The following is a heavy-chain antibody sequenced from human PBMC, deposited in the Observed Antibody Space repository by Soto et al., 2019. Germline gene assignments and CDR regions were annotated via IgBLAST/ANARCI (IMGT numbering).Heavy chain of an antibody. CDR2: ISNSRDTI. D-gene: IGHD3-10*01. CDR1: GFNFSTYS. J-gene: IGHJ4*02. CDR3: AITIIWFGELPNIDY. Sequence: GGSLRLSCAASGFNFSTYSLSWVRQAPGKGLEWVSYISNSRDTIYYADSVKGRFTISRDNVKNSLFLQMNSLRAEDTAVYYCAITIIWFGELPNIDYWGQGVLVSVSS. V-gene: IGHV3-48*01.